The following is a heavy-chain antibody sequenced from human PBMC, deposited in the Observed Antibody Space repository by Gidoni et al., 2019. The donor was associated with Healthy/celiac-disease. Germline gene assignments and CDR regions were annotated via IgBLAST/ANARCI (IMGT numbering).Heavy chain of an antibody. CDR2: ISSSSSYI. CDR3: ARFLHADYYDSSGYYSYDAFDI. V-gene: IGHV3-21*01. J-gene: IGHJ3*02. D-gene: IGHD3-22*01. Sequence: EVQLVESGGGLVKPGGSLRLSCAASGFTFSSYSMTWVRQAPGKGLEWVSSISSSSSYIYYADSVKGRFTISRDNAKNSLYLQMNSLRAEDTAVYYCARFLHADYYDSSGYYSYDAFDIWGQGTMVTVSS. CDR1: GFTFSSYS.